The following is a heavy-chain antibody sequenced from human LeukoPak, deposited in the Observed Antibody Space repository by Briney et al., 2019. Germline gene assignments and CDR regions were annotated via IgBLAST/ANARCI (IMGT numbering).Heavy chain of an antibody. Sequence: PSQTLSLTCTVSGGSISSGDYYWSWIRQPPGKGLEWLGEINHSGSTNYNPSLKSRVTISVDTSKNQFSLKLSSVTAADTAVYYCARGRGAPYYYYGMDVWGQGTTVTVSS. J-gene: IGHJ6*02. CDR2: INHSGST. CDR1: GGSISSGDYY. V-gene: IGHV4-30-4*01. D-gene: IGHD3-10*01. CDR3: ARGRGAPYYYYGMDV.